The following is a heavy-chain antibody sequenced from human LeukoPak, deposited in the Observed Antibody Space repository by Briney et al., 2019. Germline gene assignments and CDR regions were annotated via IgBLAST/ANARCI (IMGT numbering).Heavy chain of an antibody. J-gene: IGHJ4*02. CDR3: TCQAVAGNGFDY. D-gene: IGHD6-19*01. Sequence: SETLTLTCTVSGGSVNSSSHNWGWIRQPPGKGLEWIGTIYYSGNTYYNPSLKSLVSISVDPSKNQFSLTLSSVTAADFSVYYCTCQAVAGNGFDYWGQGTLVTVSS. CDR1: GGSVNSSSHN. CDR2: IYYSGNT. V-gene: IGHV4-39*01.